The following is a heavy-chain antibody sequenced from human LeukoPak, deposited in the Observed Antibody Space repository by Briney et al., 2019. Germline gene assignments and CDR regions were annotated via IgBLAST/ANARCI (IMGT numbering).Heavy chain of an antibody. CDR2: ISGNGDST. J-gene: IGHJ3*02. CDR3: ARGLFRGAFDI. D-gene: IGHD6-25*01. V-gene: IGHV3-23*01. CDR1: GFTFSSYA. Sequence: SGGSLRLSCAASGFTFSSYAMIWVRQTPGKGLEWVSGISGNGDSTYYADSVKGRFTISRDNSKNTLYLQMNSLRAEDTAVYYCARGLFRGAFDIWGQGTMVTVSS.